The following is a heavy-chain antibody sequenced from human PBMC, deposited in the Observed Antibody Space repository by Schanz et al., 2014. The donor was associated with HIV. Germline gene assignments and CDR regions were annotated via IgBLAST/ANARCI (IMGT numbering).Heavy chain of an antibody. J-gene: IGHJ6*02. CDR2: IWYDGSIE. CDR3: ARDRVETVVSYYYYYGMDV. V-gene: IGHV3-33*01. CDR1: GFTFSSFG. Sequence: QAQLVQSGGGVARPGRSLRLSCAASGFTFSSFGMHWVRQTPGKGLEWVAAIWYDGSIEYYTDSVKGRFTLSRDNSKKTVYLQMNSLRGEDSGVYYCARDRVETVVSYYYYYGMDVWGQGTTVTVSS. D-gene: IGHD2-15*01.